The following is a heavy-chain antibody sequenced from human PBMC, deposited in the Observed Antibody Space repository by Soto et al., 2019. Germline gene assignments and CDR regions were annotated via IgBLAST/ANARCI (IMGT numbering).Heavy chain of an antibody. CDR1: GYTFTSYG. CDR3: ARDGHIAAAGYYYYYMDV. CDR2: ISAYNGNT. J-gene: IGHJ6*03. V-gene: IGHV1-18*01. Sequence: VQLVQSGAEVKKPGASVKVSCKASGYTFTSYGISWVRQAPGQGLEWMGWISAYNGNTNYAQKLQGRVTMTTDTSTSTAYMELRSLSSDDTAVYYCARDGHIAAAGYYYYYMDVWGKGTTVTVSS. D-gene: IGHD6-13*01.